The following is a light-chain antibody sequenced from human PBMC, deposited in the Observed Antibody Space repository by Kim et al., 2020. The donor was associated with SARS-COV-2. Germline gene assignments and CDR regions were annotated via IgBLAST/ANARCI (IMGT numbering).Light chain of an antibody. CDR2: AAS. V-gene: IGKV1-39*01. J-gene: IGKJ1*01. Sequence: DIQMTQSPSSLSASVGDRVTITCRASQSISNYLNWYQQKLGKAPKLLIYAASSLQSGVPSRFSGSGSGTDFTLTISSLQPEDFATYYCQQSYSTPTTFGQGTKVDIK. CDR3: QQSYSTPTT. CDR1: QSISNY.